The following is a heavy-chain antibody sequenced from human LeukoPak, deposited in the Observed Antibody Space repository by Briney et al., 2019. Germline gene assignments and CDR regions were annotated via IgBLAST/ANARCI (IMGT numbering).Heavy chain of an antibody. CDR1: GFTFSGYW. V-gene: IGHV3-7*01. CDR3: ARDTYCDYVY. CDR2: IKQDGSEK. D-gene: IGHD4-17*01. Sequence: PGGSLRLSCAASGFTFSGYWMSWVRQAPGKGLEWVANIKQDGSEKYYVDSVKGRFTISRDNAKNSLYLQMNSLRAEDTAVYYCARDTYCDYVYWGLGTLVTVSS. J-gene: IGHJ4*02.